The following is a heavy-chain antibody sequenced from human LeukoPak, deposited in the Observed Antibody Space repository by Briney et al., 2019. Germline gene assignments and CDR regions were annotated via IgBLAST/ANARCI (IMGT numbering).Heavy chain of an antibody. CDR3: ARVGDTSSYYYYLDY. CDR2: IYYRGNT. D-gene: IGHD3-22*01. V-gene: IGHV4-59*01. J-gene: IGHJ4*02. Sequence: SETLSLTCTVSGGSISGYYRSWVRQPPGKGLEWIGYIYYRGNTDSNPSLKSRVTISLDTSKNQFSLKLNSVTAADTAVYYCARVGDTSSYYYYLDYWGQGSLVTVSS. CDR1: GGSISGYY.